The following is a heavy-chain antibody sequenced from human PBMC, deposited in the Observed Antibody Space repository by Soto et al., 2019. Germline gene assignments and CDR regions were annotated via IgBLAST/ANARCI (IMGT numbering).Heavy chain of an antibody. CDR2: IYYSGST. CDR1: GGSISSSSYY. J-gene: IGHJ4*02. CDR3: VQGVPADISFFDY. D-gene: IGHD2-2*02. Sequence: SETLSLTCTVSGGSISSSSYYWGWIRQPPGKGLEWIGSIYYSGSTYYNPSLKSRVTISVDTSKNQFSLKLSSVTAADTAVYYCVQGVPADISFFDYWSQGTLVTVSS. V-gene: IGHV4-39*01.